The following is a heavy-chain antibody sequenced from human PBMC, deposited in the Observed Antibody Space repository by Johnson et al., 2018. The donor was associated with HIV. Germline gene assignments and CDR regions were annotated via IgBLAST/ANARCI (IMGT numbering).Heavy chain of an antibody. V-gene: IGHV3-30*04. Sequence: QVQLVESGGGVVQPGRSLRLSCAASGFTFSSYAMHWVHQAPGKGLEWVAVISYDGSNKYYADSVKGRFTISRDNSKNTLYLQMNSLRAEDTALYYCASGDELGDDAFDIWGQGTMVAVSS. J-gene: IGHJ3*02. CDR1: GFTFSSYA. CDR2: ISYDGSNK. CDR3: ASGDELGDDAFDI. D-gene: IGHD7-27*01.